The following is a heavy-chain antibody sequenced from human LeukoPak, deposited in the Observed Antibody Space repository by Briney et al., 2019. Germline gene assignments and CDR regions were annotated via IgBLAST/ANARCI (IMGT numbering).Heavy chain of an antibody. CDR2: IYYSGST. V-gene: IGHV4-39*07. J-gene: IGHJ5*02. CDR3: ARVVVPGWFDP. Sequence: SETLSLTCTVSGGSISNSNSYWGWIRQSPGKGLEWIANIYYSGSTYYNPSLKSRLTISVDTSKNQFSLKLSSVTAADTAVYYCARVVVPGWFDPWGQGNLVTVSS. CDR1: GGSISNSNSY. D-gene: IGHD2-15*01.